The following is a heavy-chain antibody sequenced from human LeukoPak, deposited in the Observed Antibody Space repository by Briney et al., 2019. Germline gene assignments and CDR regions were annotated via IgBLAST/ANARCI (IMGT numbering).Heavy chain of an antibody. CDR2: IIPIFGTA. CDR1: GGTFSSYA. V-gene: IGHV1-69*05. J-gene: IGHJ3*02. D-gene: IGHD7-27*01. Sequence: SVEVSCKASGGTFSSYAISWVRQAPGQGLEWMGGIIPIFGTANYAQKFQGRVTITTDESTSTAYMELSSLRSEDTAVYYCAKDLTGDDAFDIWGQGTMVTVSS. CDR3: AKDLTGDDAFDI.